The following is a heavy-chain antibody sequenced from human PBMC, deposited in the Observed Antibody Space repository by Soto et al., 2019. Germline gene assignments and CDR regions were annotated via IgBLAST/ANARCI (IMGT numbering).Heavy chain of an antibody. D-gene: IGHD3-22*01. CDR3: AGTGEYYYDSSGPPNAFDI. V-gene: IGHV5-51*01. CDR1: GYSFTSYW. CDR2: IYPGDSDT. J-gene: IGHJ3*02. Sequence: PGESLKISCKGSGYSFTSYWIGWVRQMPGKGLEWMGIIYPGDSDTRYSPSFQGQVTISADKSISTAYLQWSSLKASDTAMYYCAGTGEYYYDSSGPPNAFDIWGQGTMVTV.